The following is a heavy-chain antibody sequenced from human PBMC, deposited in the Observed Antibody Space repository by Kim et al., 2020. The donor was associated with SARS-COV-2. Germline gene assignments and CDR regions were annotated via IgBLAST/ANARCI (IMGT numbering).Heavy chain of an antibody. V-gene: IGHV3-48*02. CDR3: ARDKGDTTGTNSFDY. D-gene: IGHD1-1*01. Sequence: DSVKGRFTISRDNAKNSLYLQMNSLRDEDTAVYYCARDKGDTTGTNSFDYWGQGTLVTVSS. J-gene: IGHJ4*02.